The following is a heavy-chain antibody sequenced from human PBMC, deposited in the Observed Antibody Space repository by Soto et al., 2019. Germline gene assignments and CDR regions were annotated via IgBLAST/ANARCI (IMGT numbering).Heavy chain of an antibody. Sequence: SETLSLTCTVSGGSISSFHWSWIRQPPGRGLEWIGYVYYSGYTNYNPSLKGRVAMSIDTSKSRFSLRLNSVTAADTAVYYCARLTYYDSTGRFDYWGQGTLVTVSS. CDR1: GGSISSFH. J-gene: IGHJ4*02. V-gene: IGHV4-59*01. CDR2: VYYSGYT. CDR3: ARLTYYDSTGRFDY. D-gene: IGHD3-22*01.